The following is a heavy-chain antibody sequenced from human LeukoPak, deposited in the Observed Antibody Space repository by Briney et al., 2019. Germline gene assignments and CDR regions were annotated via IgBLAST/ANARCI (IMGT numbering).Heavy chain of an antibody. CDR1: GVTLSDYE. D-gene: IGHD5-12*01. CDR2: MSRRGDRI. V-gene: IGHV3-48*03. CDR3: ATRIPYTGYNN. J-gene: IGHJ4*02. Sequence: PGGSLRLSCTVLGVTLSDYELNWVRQAPGKGPEWVSYMSRRGDRIDRADSVKGRFTMSRDIARNSVYLQMTSLRVDDTAVYYCATRIPYTGYNNWGQGTLVTVSS.